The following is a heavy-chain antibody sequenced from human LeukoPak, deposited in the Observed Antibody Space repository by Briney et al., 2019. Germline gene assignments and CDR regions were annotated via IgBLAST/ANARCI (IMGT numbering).Heavy chain of an antibody. CDR2: IIPIFGTA. CDR1: GGTFSSYA. J-gene: IGHJ4*02. Sequence: SAKVSCKASGGTFSSYAISWVRQAPGQGLEWMGGIIPIFGTANYAQKFQGRVTITADESTSTAYMELSSLRSEDTAVYYCARPRGYSYGYGGPFDYWGQGTLVTVSS. CDR3: ARPRGYSYGYGGPFDY. D-gene: IGHD5-18*01. V-gene: IGHV1-69*01.